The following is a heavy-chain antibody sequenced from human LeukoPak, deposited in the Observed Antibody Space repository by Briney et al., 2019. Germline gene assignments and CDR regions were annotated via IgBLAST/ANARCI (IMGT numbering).Heavy chain of an antibody. CDR3: ARYDILTGYYHDY. Sequence: GASVKVSCKASGYTFAGYYMHWVRQAPGQGLEWMGWINPNSGGTNYAQKLQGRVTMTTDTSTSTAYMELRSLRSDDTAVYYCARYDILTGYYHDYWGQGTLVTVSS. CDR2: INPNSGGT. V-gene: IGHV1-2*02. J-gene: IGHJ4*02. D-gene: IGHD3-9*01. CDR1: GYTFAGYY.